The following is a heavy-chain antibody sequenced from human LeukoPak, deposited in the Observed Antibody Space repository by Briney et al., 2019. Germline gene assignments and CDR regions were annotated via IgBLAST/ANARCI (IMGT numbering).Heavy chain of an antibody. V-gene: IGHV3-11*01. Sequence: GGSLRLSCAASGFTFSDYYMSWIRQAPGKGLEWVSYISSSGSTIYYADSVKGRFTISRDNAKNSLYLQVNSLRAEDTAVYYCARDFSPRTAYYYYGMDVWGQGTTVTVSS. CDR1: GFTFSDYY. CDR2: ISSSGSTI. CDR3: ARDFSPRTAYYYYGMDV. D-gene: IGHD2-21*02. J-gene: IGHJ6*02.